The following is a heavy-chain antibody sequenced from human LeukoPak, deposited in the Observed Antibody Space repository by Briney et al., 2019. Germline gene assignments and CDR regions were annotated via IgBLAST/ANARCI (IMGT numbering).Heavy chain of an antibody. CDR1: GGTFSSYA. J-gene: IGHJ6*03. V-gene: IGHV1-69*05. CDR2: IIPIFGTA. D-gene: IGHD4-23*01. Sequence: SVRVSCKASGGTFSSYAISWVRQAPGQGLEWMGGIIPIFGTANYAQKFQGRVTITTDESTSTAYMELSSLRSEDTAVYYCARATPLHLYYYYYMDVWGKGTTVTVSS. CDR3: ARATPLHLYYYYYMDV.